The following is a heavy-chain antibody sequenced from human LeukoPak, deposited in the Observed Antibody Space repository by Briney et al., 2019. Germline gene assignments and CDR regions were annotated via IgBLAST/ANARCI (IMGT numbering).Heavy chain of an antibody. D-gene: IGHD3-22*01. CDR1: GYTFTGYY. CDR3: ARGSTMIVLGPVDY. J-gene: IGHJ4*02. V-gene: IGHV1-2*02. Sequence: ASVKVSCKASGYTFTGYYMHWVRQAPGQGLEWMGWINPNSGGTNYAQKLQGRVTMTRDTSISKAYMELSRLRSDDTAVYYCARGSTMIVLGPVDYWGQGTLVTVSS. CDR2: INPNSGGT.